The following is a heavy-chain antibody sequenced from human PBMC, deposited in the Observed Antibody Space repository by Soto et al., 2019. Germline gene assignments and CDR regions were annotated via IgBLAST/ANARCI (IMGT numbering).Heavy chain of an antibody. CDR2: INPNSGGT. D-gene: IGHD6-6*01. J-gene: IGHJ6*02. V-gene: IGHV1-2*04. CDR3: ARAISSSLLWGMQRNYYYYGMVF. CDR1: GYTFTGYY. Sequence: ASVKVSCKASGYTFTGYYMHWVRQAPGQGLEWMGWINPNSGGTNYAQKFQGWVTMTRDTSISTAYMELSRLRSDDTAVYYCARAISSSLLWGMQRNYYYYGMVFWGPGTTVTV.